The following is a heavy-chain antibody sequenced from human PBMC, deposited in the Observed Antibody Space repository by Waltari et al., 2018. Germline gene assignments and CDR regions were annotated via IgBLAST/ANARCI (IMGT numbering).Heavy chain of an antibody. J-gene: IGHJ6*02. CDR2: TKGGGNT. CDR1: GFIVRHHY. Sequence: EVQLVESGGGLIQPGGSLRLSCAASGFIVRHHYMSWVRQAPGKGLEWVSVTKGGGNTFYSDSVKGRFTISTDDSSNTLSLQMNSLRVEDTAVYYCASDPGFANGMDGWGQGTTVTVSS. CDR3: ASDPGFANGMDG. V-gene: IGHV3-53*01.